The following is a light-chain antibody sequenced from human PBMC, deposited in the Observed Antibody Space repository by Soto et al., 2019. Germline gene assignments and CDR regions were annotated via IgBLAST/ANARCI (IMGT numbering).Light chain of an antibody. Sequence: DIQMTQXXXXLXXXVGDXVTITCRASQGITNYLAWYQQKPGKVPKLLIYAASTLQSGVPSRXSXXXXXXXXXXTISSLQPEDVATYYCQKYNSAPSTFGPGTKVDXK. CDR3: QKYNSAPST. J-gene: IGKJ3*01. CDR2: AAS. CDR1: QGITNY. V-gene: IGKV1-27*01.